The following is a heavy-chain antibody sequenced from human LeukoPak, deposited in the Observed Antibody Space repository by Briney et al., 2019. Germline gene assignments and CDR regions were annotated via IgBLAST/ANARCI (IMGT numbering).Heavy chain of an antibody. CDR3: ARRFSTGPFYN. D-gene: IGHD2-2*01. J-gene: IGHJ4*02. Sequence: KSSETLSLTCTVPWRYNSSSHWTSPRQPAGKGLEWIGRIYTSGRTNYNPSLKSRVTMSVDTSKNQFSLKLKSLTAADTAVYYCARRFSTGPFYNCGQRILVTVSS. CDR1: WRYNSSSH. CDR2: IYTSGRT. V-gene: IGHV4-4*07.